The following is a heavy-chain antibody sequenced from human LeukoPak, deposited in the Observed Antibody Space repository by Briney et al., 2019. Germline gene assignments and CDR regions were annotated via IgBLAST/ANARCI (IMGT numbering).Heavy chain of an antibody. J-gene: IGHJ6*03. CDR1: GGSINSYY. CDR2: ISYSGTP. Sequence: SETLSLTCTVSGGSINSYYWSWVRQPPGKGLEWIGYISYSGTPNYNPSLKSRVTMSVDTSESQFSLRLSSVTAADTAVYYCARGAGTIVVVPAATYSYYYYMDVWGKGTTVTVSS. D-gene: IGHD2-2*01. CDR3: ARGAGTIVVVPAATYSYYYYMDV. V-gene: IGHV4-59*12.